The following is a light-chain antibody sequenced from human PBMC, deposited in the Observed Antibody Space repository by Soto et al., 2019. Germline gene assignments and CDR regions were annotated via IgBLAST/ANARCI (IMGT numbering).Light chain of an antibody. CDR2: EVS. V-gene: IGLV2-14*01. J-gene: IGLJ2*01. CDR3: SSYTSSSTVV. CDR1: SSDVGGYNY. Sequence: QSALTQPASVSGSPGQSITISCTGTSSDVGGYNYVSWYQQHPGKAPKLMIYEVSNRPSGVSNRFSGSKSGNTASLTISGLQAEDEADYYGSSYTSSSTVVFGGGTPLTVL.